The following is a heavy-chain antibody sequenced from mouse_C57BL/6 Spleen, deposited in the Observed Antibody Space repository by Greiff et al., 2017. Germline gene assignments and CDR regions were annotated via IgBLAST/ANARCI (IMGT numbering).Heavy chain of an antibody. J-gene: IGHJ4*01. CDR3: ARIRNPYAMDY. D-gene: IGHD2-1*01. CDR1: GYTFTSYW. V-gene: IGHV1-52*01. CDR2: IDPSDSET. Sequence: VQLQQSGAELVRPGSSVKLSCKASGYTFTSYWMHWVKQRPIQGLEWIGNIDPSDSETHYNQKFKDKATLTVDKSSSTAYMQLSSLTSEDSAVYYCARIRNPYAMDYWGQGTSVTVSS.